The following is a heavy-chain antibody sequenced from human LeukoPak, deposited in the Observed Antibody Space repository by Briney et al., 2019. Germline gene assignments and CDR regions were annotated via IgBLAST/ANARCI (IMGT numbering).Heavy chain of an antibody. J-gene: IGHJ6*02. CDR3: ARDLLLWFGENDNYYGMDV. CDR1: GFSLSGSA. CDR2: ISYDGSNK. D-gene: IGHD3-10*01. Sequence: PGRSLRLSCAASGFSLSGSAVHWVRQAPGKGLEWVAVISYDGSNKYYADSVKDRFTISRDNSKNTLYLQMNSLRAEDTAVYYCARDLLLWFGENDNYYGMDVWGQGTTVTVSS. V-gene: IGHV3-30*04.